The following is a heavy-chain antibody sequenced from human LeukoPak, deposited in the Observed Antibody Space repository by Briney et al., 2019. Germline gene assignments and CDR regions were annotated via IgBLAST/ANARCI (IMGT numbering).Heavy chain of an antibody. CDR2: IYHSGST. Sequence: SETLSLTCAVSGYSISSGYYWGWIRQPPGKGLEWIGSIYHSGSTYYNPSLKSRVTISVGTSKNQFSLKLSSVTAADTAVYYCARLPQYCSSTSCSLYYFDYWGQGTLVTVSS. CDR3: ARLPQYCSSTSCSLYYFDY. CDR1: GYSISSGYY. J-gene: IGHJ4*02. D-gene: IGHD2-2*01. V-gene: IGHV4-38-2*01.